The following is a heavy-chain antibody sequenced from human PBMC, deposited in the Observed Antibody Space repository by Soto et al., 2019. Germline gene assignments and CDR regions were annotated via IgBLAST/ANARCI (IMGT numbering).Heavy chain of an antibody. CDR3: ATLAYCSSTSCPRNSHYGMDV. V-gene: IGHV1-69*06. Sequence: SVKVSCKASGCTFSSYAISWVRQAPGQGLEWMGGIIPIFGTANYAQKFQGRVTITADKSTSTAYMELSSLRSEDTAVYYCATLAYCSSTSCPRNSHYGMDVWGQGNTITVSS. CDR2: IIPIFGTA. J-gene: IGHJ6*02. CDR1: GCTFSSYA. D-gene: IGHD2-2*01.